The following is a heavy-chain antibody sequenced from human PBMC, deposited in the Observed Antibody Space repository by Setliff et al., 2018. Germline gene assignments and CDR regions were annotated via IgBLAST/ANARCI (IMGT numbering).Heavy chain of an antibody. D-gene: IGHD1-1*01. CDR3: ATTGTYRYFDY. CDR1: GDSISSSRYY. CDR2: IYYSGTT. Sequence: SETLSLTCTVSGDSISSSRYYWAWIRQPPGKGLEWIGNIYYSGTTYSNPSLKSRVTMSVDTSKNQFSLRLNSVTASDTAVYYCATTGTYRYFDYWGQGTL. J-gene: IGHJ4*02. V-gene: IGHV4-39*01.